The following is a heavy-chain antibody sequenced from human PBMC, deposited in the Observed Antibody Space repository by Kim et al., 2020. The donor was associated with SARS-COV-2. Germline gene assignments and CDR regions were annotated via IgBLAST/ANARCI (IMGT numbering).Heavy chain of an antibody. CDR2: ISYDGSNK. CDR3: ARGGELRLGSFDY. D-gene: IGHD1-26*01. J-gene: IGHJ4*02. V-gene: IGHV3-30-3*01. CDR1: GFTFSSYA. Sequence: GGSLRLSCAASGFTFSSYAMHWVRQAPGKGLEWVAVISYDGSNKYYADSVKGRFTISRDNSKNTLYLQMNSLRAEDTAVYYCARGGELRLGSFDYWGQGTLVTVSS.